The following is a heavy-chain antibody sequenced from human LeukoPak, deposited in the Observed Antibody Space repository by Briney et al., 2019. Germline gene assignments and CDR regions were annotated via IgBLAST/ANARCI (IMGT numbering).Heavy chain of an antibody. J-gene: IGHJ4*02. CDR2: IYPGDSDT. V-gene: IGHV5-51*01. Sequence: PGESLKISCKGSGYSFTSYWIGWVRQMPGKGLEWMGIIYPGDSDTRYSPSFQGQVTISADKSISTAYLQWSSLKALDTAMYYCARSLAVAGLALDYWGQGTLVTVSS. CDR1: GYSFTSYW. D-gene: IGHD6-19*01. CDR3: ARSLAVAGLALDY.